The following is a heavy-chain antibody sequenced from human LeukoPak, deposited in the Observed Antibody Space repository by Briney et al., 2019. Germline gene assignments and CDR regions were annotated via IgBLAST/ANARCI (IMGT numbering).Heavy chain of an antibody. CDR2: IYPGDSDT. CDR3: ASGYDILTGPEYFQH. CDR1: GYSFTSYW. D-gene: IGHD3-9*01. V-gene: IGHV5-51*01. J-gene: IGHJ1*01. Sequence: GESLKISCKGSGYSFTSYWIGWVRQMPGKGLEWMGIIYPGDSDTRYSPSFQGQVTISADKSISTAYLQWSSLKASDTAMYYCASGYDILTGPEYFQHWGQGTLVTVSS.